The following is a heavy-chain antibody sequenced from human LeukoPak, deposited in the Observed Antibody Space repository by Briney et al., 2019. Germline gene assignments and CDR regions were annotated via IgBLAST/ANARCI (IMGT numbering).Heavy chain of an antibody. CDR2: IGSSGST. V-gene: IGHV3-23*01. J-gene: IGHJ4*02. CDR1: GFTFSSYA. CDR3: ARGTTVNPWYFDY. Sequence: TGGSLRLSCAPSGFTFSSYAMTWVRQARGRGLEWVSAIGSSGSTYYADPVKGRFTISRDNSKNSLYLQMNSLRAEDTAVYYCARGTTVNPWYFDYWGQGTLVTVSS. D-gene: IGHD4-17*01.